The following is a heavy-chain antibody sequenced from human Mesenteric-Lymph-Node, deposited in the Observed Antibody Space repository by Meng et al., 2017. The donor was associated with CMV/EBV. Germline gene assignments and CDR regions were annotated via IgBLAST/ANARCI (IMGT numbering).Heavy chain of an antibody. CDR2: ISGSGGRT. CDR1: GFTFSSYA. CDR3: AKLQSGWFDFEY. D-gene: IGHD6-19*01. Sequence: GGSLRLSCVVSGFTFSSYAMSWVRQAPGKGLEWVPGISGSGGRTYYADSAKGRFTLSRDNSKNTLNLQINSLRVEDTAIYYCAKLQSGWFDFEYWGQGTLVTVSS. J-gene: IGHJ4*02. V-gene: IGHV3-23*01.